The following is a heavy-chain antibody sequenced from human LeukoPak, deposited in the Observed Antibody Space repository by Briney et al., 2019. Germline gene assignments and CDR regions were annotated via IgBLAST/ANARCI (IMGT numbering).Heavy chain of an antibody. CDR1: AFTVSSNY. CDR2: ISSSGSTI. CDR3: ARDRAARNSRSWLDY. V-gene: IGHV3-48*03. J-gene: IGHJ4*02. D-gene: IGHD6-13*01. Sequence: GGSLRLSCAASAFTVSSNYMSWVRQAPGKGLEWVSYISSSGSTIYYADSVKGRFTISRDNAKNSLYLQMNSLRAEDTAVYYCARDRAARNSRSWLDYWGQGTLVTVSS.